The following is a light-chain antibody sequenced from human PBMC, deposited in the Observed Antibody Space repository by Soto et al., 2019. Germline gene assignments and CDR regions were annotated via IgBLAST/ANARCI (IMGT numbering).Light chain of an antibody. V-gene: IGKV3-11*01. CDR3: QQRYNGALT. CDR1: QSVSSY. J-gene: IGKJ4*01. CDR2: DAS. Sequence: EIVLTQSPATLSLSPGERATLSCRASQSVSSYLAWYQQKPGQAPRLLIYDASNRATGIPARFSGSGSGTDFTLTISSLEPEDFAVYYCQQRYNGALTFGGGTKVEIK.